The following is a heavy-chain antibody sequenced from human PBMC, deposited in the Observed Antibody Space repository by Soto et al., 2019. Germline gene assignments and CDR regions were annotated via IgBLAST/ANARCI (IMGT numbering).Heavy chain of an antibody. CDR3: AREGKIFVTAQTGFDP. Sequence: ASVKVSCKASGYTFTNYAIHWVRQAPGQRLEWMGWINTDNGNTKYSQKFQGRITITGDTSASTAYMELSSLISEDTAVYYCAREGKIFVTAQTGFDPGGKETLFTFPS. CDR1: GYTFTNYA. CDR2: INTDNGNT. J-gene: IGHJ5*02. D-gene: IGHD3-9*01. V-gene: IGHV1-3*04.